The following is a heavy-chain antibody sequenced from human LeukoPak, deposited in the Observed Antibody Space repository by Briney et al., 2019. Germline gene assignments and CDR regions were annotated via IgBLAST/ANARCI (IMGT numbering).Heavy chain of an antibody. D-gene: IGHD3-10*01. J-gene: IGHJ3*02. CDR3: ARFGFGESYDAFDI. CDR1: GFTFSSYS. Sequence: GGSLRLSCAASGFTFSSYSMNWVRQAPGKGLEWVSSISSSSSYIYYADSVKGRFTISRDNAKNSLYLQMNSLRAEDTAVYYCARFGFGESYDAFDIWGQGTMATVSS. V-gene: IGHV3-21*01. CDR2: ISSSSSYI.